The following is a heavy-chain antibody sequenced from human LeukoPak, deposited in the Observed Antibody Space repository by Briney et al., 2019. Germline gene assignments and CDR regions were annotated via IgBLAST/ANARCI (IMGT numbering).Heavy chain of an antibody. V-gene: IGHV4-59*01. J-gene: IGHJ4*02. CDR2: IYYSGST. CDR1: GGSISSYY. Sequence: SETMSLTCTVSGGSISSYYWSWIRQPPGKGLEWIGYIYYSGSTNYNPSLKSRVTISVDTSKNQFSLKLSSVTAADTAVYYCARVRFLEWLVPGYFDYWGQGTLVTVSS. D-gene: IGHD3-3*01. CDR3: ARVRFLEWLVPGYFDY.